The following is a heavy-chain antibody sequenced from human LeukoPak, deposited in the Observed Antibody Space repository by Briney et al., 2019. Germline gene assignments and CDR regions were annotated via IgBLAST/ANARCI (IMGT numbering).Heavy chain of an antibody. CDR1: GFTFSSYW. Sequence: GGSLRLFCEASGFTFSSYWMHWVRQAPGKGLVWVSRINSDGSSTSYADSVKGRFTISRDNAKKTLYLQMNSLRAEDTAVYYCASGEFDYYDSIIFGGQGTLVTVSS. CDR3: ASGEFDYYDSIIF. D-gene: IGHD3-22*01. CDR2: INSDGSST. V-gene: IGHV3-74*01. J-gene: IGHJ4*02.